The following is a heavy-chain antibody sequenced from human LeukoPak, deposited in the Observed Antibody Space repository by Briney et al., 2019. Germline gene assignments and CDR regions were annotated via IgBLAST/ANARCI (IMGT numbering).Heavy chain of an antibody. CDR2: ISGSGGST. J-gene: IGHJ4*02. V-gene: IGHV3-23*01. CDR3: AKYGHLVVIASDLDY. CDR1: GFTFSSYA. Sequence: PGGSLRLSCAASGFTFSSYAMSWVRQAPGKGLEWVSAISGSGGSTYYADSVKGRFTISRDNSKNTLYLQMNSLRAEDTAVYYCAKYGHLVVIASDLDYWGQGTLVTVSS. D-gene: IGHD3-22*01.